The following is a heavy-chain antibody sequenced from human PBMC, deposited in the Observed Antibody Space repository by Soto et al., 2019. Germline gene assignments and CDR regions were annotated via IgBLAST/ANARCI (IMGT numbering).Heavy chain of an antibody. CDR1: GGTFSSYA. V-gene: IGHV1-69*01. CDR2: IIPIFGTA. Sequence: QVQLVQSGAEVKKPGSSVKVSCKASGGTFSSYAISWVRQAPGQGLEWMGGIIPIFGTANYAQKFQGRVTITADESTSTAYMELSRLRSEDTAVYYCAGDYGITMVRGVIRAFDIWGQGTMVTVSS. J-gene: IGHJ3*02. CDR3: AGDYGITMVRGVIRAFDI. D-gene: IGHD3-10*01.